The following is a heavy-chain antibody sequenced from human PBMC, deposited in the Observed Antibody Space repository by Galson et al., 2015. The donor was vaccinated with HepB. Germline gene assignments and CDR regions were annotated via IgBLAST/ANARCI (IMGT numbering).Heavy chain of an antibody. V-gene: IGHV4-59*08. J-gene: IGHJ3*02. CDR1: GGSIGSHY. CDR2: MYYSGST. CDR3: ARGGASGSYEYWGAFDI. D-gene: IGHD3-10*01. Sequence: TLSLTCTVSGGSIGSHYWSWIRQPPGKGLEWVGFMYYSGSTNYDPSLKSRVTISVDTSKKLFSLKLSSVTAADTAVYYCARGGASGSYEYWGAFDIWGQGTMVTVSS.